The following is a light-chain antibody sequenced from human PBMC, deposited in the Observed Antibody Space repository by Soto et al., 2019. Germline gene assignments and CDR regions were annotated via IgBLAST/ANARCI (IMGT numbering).Light chain of an antibody. CDR1: QTVSSSS. V-gene: IGKV3-20*01. CDR3: QQYGSSPLT. Sequence: VLTQSPGTMSLSPGERATLSCRASQTVSSSSLAWYQQKPGQAHRLLSYDASSRDTGITSRFGGSGSGTDFPLTIISLEPEDFAFYYCQQYGSSPLTFGCGTNLESK. CDR2: DAS. J-gene: IGKJ4*01.